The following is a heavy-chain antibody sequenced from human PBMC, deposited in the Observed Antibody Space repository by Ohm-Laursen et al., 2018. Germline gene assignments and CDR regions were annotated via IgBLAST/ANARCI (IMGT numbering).Heavy chain of an antibody. Sequence: SLRLSCSASGFTFSSYGMHWVRQAPGKGLEGVSAISGSGGSTYYADPVKGRFTISRDNSKNTLYLQMNSLRAEDTAIYYCAKRYQMLYILDAFDIWGQGTMVTVSS. CDR2: ISGSGGST. J-gene: IGHJ3*02. V-gene: IGHV3-23*01. CDR3: AKRYQMLYILDAFDI. D-gene: IGHD2-2*02. CDR1: GFTFSSYG.